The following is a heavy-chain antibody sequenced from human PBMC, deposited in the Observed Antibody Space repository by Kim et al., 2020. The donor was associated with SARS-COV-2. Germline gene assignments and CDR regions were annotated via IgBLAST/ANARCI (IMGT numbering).Heavy chain of an antibody. Sequence: SYADSVKGRFTISRDNAKNTLYLQMNSLRAEDTAVYYCARGPIGSVTPEYWGQEPWSPSPQ. J-gene: IGHJ4*01. V-gene: IGHV3-74*01. D-gene: IGHD3-10*01. CDR3: ARGPIGSVTPEY.